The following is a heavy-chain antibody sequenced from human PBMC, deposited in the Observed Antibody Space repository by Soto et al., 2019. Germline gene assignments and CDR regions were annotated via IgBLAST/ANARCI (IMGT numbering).Heavy chain of an antibody. Sequence: PAETLTLTCAVYGGSFSGYYWSWIRQPPGKGLEWIGEINHSGSTNYNPPLKSRVTISVDTTKNQFTLKLSSVTAADTAVYYCARKSDYDFWSGYYGQNCFDPWGQGTLVTVSS. CDR1: GGSFSGYY. CDR2: INHSGST. V-gene: IGHV4-34*01. J-gene: IGHJ5*02. D-gene: IGHD3-3*01. CDR3: ARKSDYDFWSGYYGQNCFDP.